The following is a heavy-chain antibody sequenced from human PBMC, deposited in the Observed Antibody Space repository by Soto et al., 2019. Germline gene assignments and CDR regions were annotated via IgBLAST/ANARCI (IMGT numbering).Heavy chain of an antibody. CDR2: IIPIFGTA. CDR3: ARDASDYYYWYFDL. D-gene: IGHD4-17*01. J-gene: IGHJ2*01. Sequence: SVKVSCKASGGTFSSYAISWVRQAPGQGLEWMGGIIPIFGTANYAQKFQGRVTITADESTSTAYMELSSLRSEDTAVYYCARDASDYYYWYFDLWGRGTLVTVSS. V-gene: IGHV1-69*13. CDR1: GGTFSSYA.